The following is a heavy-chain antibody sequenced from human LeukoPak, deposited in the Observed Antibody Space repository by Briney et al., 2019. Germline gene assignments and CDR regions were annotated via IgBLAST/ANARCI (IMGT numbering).Heavy chain of an antibody. CDR2: IHYDGSNK. D-gene: IGHD5-18*01. Sequence: PGGSLRLSCAASGFTFSSYGMHWVRQAPGKGLEWVAFIHYDGSNKYYADSVKGRFTISRDNSKNTLYLQMNSLRAEDTAVYYCAKDGLRRDTAPYYFDYWGQGTLVTVSS. CDR3: AKDGLRRDTAPYYFDY. V-gene: IGHV3-30*02. J-gene: IGHJ4*02. CDR1: GFTFSSYG.